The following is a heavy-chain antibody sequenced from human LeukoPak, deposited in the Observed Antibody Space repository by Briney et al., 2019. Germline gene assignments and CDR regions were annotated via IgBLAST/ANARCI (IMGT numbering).Heavy chain of an antibody. V-gene: IGHV4-59*08. Sequence: TSETLSLTCIVAGGSISSDYGSWIRQPPGGGLGWIGYIYYSGTTTYSPTPKSRVTISVATSKNQFSLKLSSVTAAATAVYYCARLGQQWLNLDYWGQGTLVTVSS. CDR2: IYYSGTT. D-gene: IGHD6-19*01. CDR1: GGSISSDY. CDR3: ARLGQQWLNLDY. J-gene: IGHJ4*02.